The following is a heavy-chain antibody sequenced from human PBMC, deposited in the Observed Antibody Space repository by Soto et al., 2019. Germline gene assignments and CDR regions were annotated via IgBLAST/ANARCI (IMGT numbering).Heavy chain of an antibody. Sequence: TSETLSLTCAVYGVSFSGYYWSWIRQPPGKGLEWIGEINHSGSTNYNPSLKSRVTISVDTSKNQFSLKLSSVTAADTAVYYCASLGDYYFDYWGQGTLVTVSS. V-gene: IGHV4-34*01. J-gene: IGHJ4*02. CDR3: ASLGDYYFDY. CDR1: GVSFSGYY. CDR2: INHSGST. D-gene: IGHD2-21*02.